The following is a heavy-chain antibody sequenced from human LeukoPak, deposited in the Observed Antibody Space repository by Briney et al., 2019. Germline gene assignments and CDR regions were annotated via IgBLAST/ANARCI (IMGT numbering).Heavy chain of an antibody. D-gene: IGHD3-22*01. CDR2: IRGSGGST. CDR1: GFTFSSYA. Sequence: GGSLRLSCAASGFTFSSYAMSWVRQAPGKGLEWVSAIRGSGGSTYYADSVKGRFTISRDNSKNTLYLQMNSLRAEDTAVYYCAKMALVYYDSSGYYYTYFDYWGQGTLVTVSS. J-gene: IGHJ4*02. CDR3: AKMALVYYDSSGYYYTYFDY. V-gene: IGHV3-23*01.